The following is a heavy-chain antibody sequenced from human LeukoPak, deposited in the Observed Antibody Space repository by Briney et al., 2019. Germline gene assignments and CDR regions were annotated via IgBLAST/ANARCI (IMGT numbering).Heavy chain of an antibody. CDR3: AKDSFYGDYVGNY. J-gene: IGHJ4*02. V-gene: IGHV3-74*01. CDR1: GFTFSSYW. CDR2: INSDGSST. D-gene: IGHD4-17*01. Sequence: PGGSLRLSCAASGFTFSSYWMHWVRQAPGKGLVWVSRINSDGSSTTYADSVKGRFTISRDNSKNTLYLQMNSLRAEDTAVYYCAKDSFYGDYVGNYWGQGTLVTVSS.